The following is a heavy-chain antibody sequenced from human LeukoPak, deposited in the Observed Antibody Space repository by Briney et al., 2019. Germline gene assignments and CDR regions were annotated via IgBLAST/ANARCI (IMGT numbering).Heavy chain of an antibody. CDR2: ISAYNGNT. J-gene: IGHJ6*02. D-gene: IGHD4-23*01. CDR1: GYTFTSYG. CDR3: ARVVTPLYYYGMDV. Sequence: GASVKVSCKASGYTFTSYGISWVRQAPGQGLEWMGWISAYNGNTNYAQKLQGRVTMTTDTSTSTAYMELRSLRSDDTAVYYCARVVTPLYYYGMDVWGQGTTVTVSS. V-gene: IGHV1-18*01.